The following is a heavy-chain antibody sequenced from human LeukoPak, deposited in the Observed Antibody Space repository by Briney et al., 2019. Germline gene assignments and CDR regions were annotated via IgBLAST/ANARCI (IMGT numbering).Heavy chain of an antibody. CDR3: PGSSGPNWFDL. V-gene: IGHV3-9*03. CDR2: FSWNSGTI. D-gene: IGHD6-19*01. Sequence: PGGSLRLTCAAYGFTFDDYDMHWVRQAPGKGLEWVSGFSWNSGTIGYADAVKGRFTISRHNAKNSPYLQMNSLRAEDMALYYCPGSSGPNWFDLWGQGTLVTVSS. CDR1: GFTFDDYD. J-gene: IGHJ5*02.